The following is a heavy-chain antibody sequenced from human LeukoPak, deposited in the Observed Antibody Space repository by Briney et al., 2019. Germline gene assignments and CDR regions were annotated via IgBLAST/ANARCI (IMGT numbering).Heavy chain of an antibody. V-gene: IGHV3-23*01. J-gene: IGHJ4*02. Sequence: GGSLRLSCAASGFTFSSYGMSWVRQAPGKGLEWVSTISGGGGSTFYADSVKGRFTSSRDNSKNTLYLQMNSLRAEDTALYFCAKGRYGGTDCFDYWGQGTLVTVSS. D-gene: IGHD4-23*01. CDR2: ISGGGGST. CDR3: AKGRYGGTDCFDY. CDR1: GFTFSSYG.